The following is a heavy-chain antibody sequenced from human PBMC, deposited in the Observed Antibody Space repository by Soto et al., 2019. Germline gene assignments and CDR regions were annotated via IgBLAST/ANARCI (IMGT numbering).Heavy chain of an antibody. Sequence: EVQLVESGGGLIQPGGSLRISCAASGFNVSHNYMSWVRQPPGKGLEWVAIMLSGGRTYYADSVKGRFTISRDNSKNTLYFQMHSLRADDMAVYYCARDPGHGLDVWGQGTTVIVSS. CDR2: MLSGGRT. V-gene: IGHV3-53*01. CDR1: GFNVSHNY. D-gene: IGHD1-1*01. J-gene: IGHJ6*02. CDR3: ARDPGHGLDV.